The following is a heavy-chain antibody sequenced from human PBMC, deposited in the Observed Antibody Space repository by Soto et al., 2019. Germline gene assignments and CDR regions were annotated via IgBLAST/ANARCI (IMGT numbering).Heavy chain of an antibody. V-gene: IGHV4-34*01. CDR1: GGSLSGYY. CDR3: ARAISSSPSPGLNWFDP. Sequence: SETLSLTCAVFGGSLSGYYRNWIRQPPGKGLEWIGKINYSGSTNYNPSLKNRVTISVDTSKNQFTLKLSSVTAAATAVYYCARAISSSPSPGLNWFDPWGQGTLVTVSS. CDR2: INYSGST. D-gene: IGHD6-6*01. J-gene: IGHJ5*02.